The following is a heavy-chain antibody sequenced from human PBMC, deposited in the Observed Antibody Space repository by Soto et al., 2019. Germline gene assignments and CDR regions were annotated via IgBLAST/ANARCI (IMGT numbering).Heavy chain of an antibody. Sequence: QMQLVQSGPEVKKPGTSVKVSCKTSGFTFTSSAVQWVRQARGQRLEWIGWIVVGSAYTNYAEKFQDRVTITRNMSTSTAYMELTSLRSDDTAVYYCAAEIVVVPRXYNYYDMDVWGQGTAVTVSS. J-gene: IGHJ6*02. CDR2: IVVGSAYT. D-gene: IGHD2-2*01. CDR1: GFTFTSSA. CDR3: AAEIVVVPRXYNYYDMDV. V-gene: IGHV1-58*01.